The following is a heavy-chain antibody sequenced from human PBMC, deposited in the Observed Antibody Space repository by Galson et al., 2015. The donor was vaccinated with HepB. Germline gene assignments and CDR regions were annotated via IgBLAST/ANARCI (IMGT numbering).Heavy chain of an antibody. CDR2: ISAYNGNT. CDR3: ASGGIAAAGPDYYYYGMDV. J-gene: IGHJ6*02. D-gene: IGHD6-13*01. CDR1: GYTFTSYG. V-gene: IGHV1-18*04. Sequence: SVKVSCKASGYTFTSYGISWVRQAPGQGLEWMGWISAYNGNTNYAQKLQGRVTMTTDTSTSTAYMELRSLRSDDTAVYYCASGGIAAAGPDYYYYGMDVWGQGTTVTVSS.